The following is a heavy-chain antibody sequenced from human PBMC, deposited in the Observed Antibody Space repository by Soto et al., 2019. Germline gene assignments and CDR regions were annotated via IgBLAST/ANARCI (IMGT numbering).Heavy chain of an antibody. CDR2: INSDGSSI. V-gene: IGHV3-74*01. Sequence: GGSLRLSCAASGFTFSSYWMHWVRQAPGKGLVWVSRINSDGSSISYADSVKGRFTISRDNAKNTLYLQMNSLRAEDTAVYYCARYEGNNYYYGMDVWGQGTTVTVSS. J-gene: IGHJ6*02. D-gene: IGHD3-16*01. CDR1: GFTFSSYW. CDR3: ARYEGNNYYYGMDV.